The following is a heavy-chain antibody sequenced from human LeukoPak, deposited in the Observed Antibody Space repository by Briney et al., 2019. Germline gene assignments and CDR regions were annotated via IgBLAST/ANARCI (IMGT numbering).Heavy chain of an antibody. J-gene: IGHJ4*02. CDR2: ISSSGSTI. Sequence: GGSLRLSCAASGFTFRSYSMNWVRRAPGKGLEWVSYISSSGSTIYYADSVKGRFTISRDNAKNSLYLQMNSLRDEDTAVYYCAGYSSSWRRIDYWGQGTLVTVSS. CDR3: AGYSSSWRRIDY. D-gene: IGHD6-13*01. CDR1: GFTFRSYS. V-gene: IGHV3-48*02.